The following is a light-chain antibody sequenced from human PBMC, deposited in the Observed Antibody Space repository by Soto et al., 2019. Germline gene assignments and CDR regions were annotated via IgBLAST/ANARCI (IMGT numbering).Light chain of an antibody. CDR2: GNS. Sequence: QSVLTQPPSVSGAPGQRVTISCTGSSSNIGAGYDVHWYQQLPGTAPKLLIYGNSNRPSGVPDRFSGSKSGTSASLAITVLQAEDEADYDCQSYDSSLNGLLFGGGTKLTVL. V-gene: IGLV1-40*01. CDR1: SSNIGAGYD. J-gene: IGLJ2*01. CDR3: QSYDSSLNGLL.